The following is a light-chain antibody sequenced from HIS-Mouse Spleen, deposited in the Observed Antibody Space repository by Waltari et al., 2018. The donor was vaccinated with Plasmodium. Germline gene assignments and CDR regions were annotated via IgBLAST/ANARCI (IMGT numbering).Light chain of an antibody. CDR2: KVS. CDR3: MQGTHWPRT. CDR1: QSLVHSDGNTY. V-gene: IGKV2-30*02. Sequence: DVVMTQSPLSLPVTLGQPASISCRSSQSLVHSDGNTYLNWFQQMPGQSPRRLIYKVSNRDVWVPDRCSGSGSGTDFTLKISRVEAEDVGVYYCMQGTHWPRTFGQGTKVEIK. J-gene: IGKJ1*01.